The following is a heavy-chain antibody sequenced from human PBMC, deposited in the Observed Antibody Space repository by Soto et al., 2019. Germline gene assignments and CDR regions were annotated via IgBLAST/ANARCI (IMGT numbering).Heavy chain of an antibody. J-gene: IGHJ4*02. Sequence: QVQLQESGPGLVKPSETLSLTCTVSGGSISSYYWSWIRQSPGKGLEWIGYISYSGSTKYNPSLKSRVTISVDTSKNQFSLKLSSVTAADTAVYYCARGWGDTAMAWYYWGQGTLVTVSS. CDR2: ISYSGST. V-gene: IGHV4-59*01. CDR1: GGSISSYY. CDR3: ARGWGDTAMAWYY. D-gene: IGHD5-18*01.